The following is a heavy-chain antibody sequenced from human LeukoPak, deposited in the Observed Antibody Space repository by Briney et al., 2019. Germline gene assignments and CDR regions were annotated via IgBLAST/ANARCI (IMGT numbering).Heavy chain of an antibody. J-gene: IGHJ6*04. V-gene: IGHV3-21*01. CDR3: AELGITMIGGV. Sequence: GGSLRLSCAASGFTFSSYGMSWVRQAPGKGLEWVSSISGSSSYIYYADSVKGRFTISRDNAKNSLYLQMNSLRAEDTAVYYCAELGITMIGGVWGKGTTVTISS. CDR1: GFTFSSYG. CDR2: ISGSSSYI. D-gene: IGHD3-10*02.